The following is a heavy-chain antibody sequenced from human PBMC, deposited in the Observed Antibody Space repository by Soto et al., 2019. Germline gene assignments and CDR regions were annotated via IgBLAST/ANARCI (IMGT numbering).Heavy chain of an antibody. CDR3: ARHDYGDFTNYYYYGMDV. J-gene: IGHJ6*02. V-gene: IGHV5-51*01. D-gene: IGHD4-17*01. CDR2: IYPGDTDT. Sequence: ESLKISCKGSGYIFSIYWIGWVRQVPGKGLEWMGIIYPGDTDTRYNPSFQGQVTISVDKSASTAYLRWNSLKASDTAIYYCARHDYGDFTNYYYYGMDVWGQGTTVTVS. CDR1: GYIFSIYW.